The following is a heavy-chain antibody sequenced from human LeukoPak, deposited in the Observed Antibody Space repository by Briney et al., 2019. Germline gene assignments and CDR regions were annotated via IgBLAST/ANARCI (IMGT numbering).Heavy chain of an antibody. V-gene: IGHV3-33*01. D-gene: IGHD5-12*01. Sequence: LTGGSLRLSCAASGFTFSSYGMHWVRQAPGKGLEWVAVIWYNGSNKYYADSVKGRFTISRDNSKNTLYLQMNSLRAEDTAVYYCARDSRYDSTLESYYGMDVWGQGTTVIVSS. CDR1: GFTFSSYG. CDR2: IWYNGSNK. CDR3: ARDSRYDSTLESYYGMDV. J-gene: IGHJ6*02.